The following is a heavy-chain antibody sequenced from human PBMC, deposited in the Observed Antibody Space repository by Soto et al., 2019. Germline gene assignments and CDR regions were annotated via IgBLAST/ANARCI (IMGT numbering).Heavy chain of an antibody. D-gene: IGHD4-17*01. V-gene: IGHV3-74*01. CDR2: INSDGSHT. CDR1: GFNFSIYW. J-gene: IGHJ4*02. CDR3: ARVGAYGDYRSDY. Sequence: EVQLVESGGGLAQPGGSLRLSCAAAGFNFSIYWMHWVRQAPGKGLVWVSRINSDGSHTDYADSVKGRFTISRDNANNTLYLQINSLGAEDTAVFYCARVGAYGDYRSDYWGQGTLVTVSS.